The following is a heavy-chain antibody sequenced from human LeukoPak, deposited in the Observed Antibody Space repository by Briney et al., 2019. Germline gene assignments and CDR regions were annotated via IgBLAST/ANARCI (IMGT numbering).Heavy chain of an antibody. J-gene: IGHJ3*02. V-gene: IGHV4-59*01. Sequence: PSETLSLTCSVSSGSITSYYWSWLRQPPGKGLEWIGYIYYSGSTNYNPSVKSRVTMSVDTSKNQFSLKLNSVTAADTAVYYCATLWRLGASTGEAFDIWGQGTMVTVSS. CDR1: SGSITSYY. D-gene: IGHD1-26*01. CDR2: IYYSGST. CDR3: ATLWRLGASTGEAFDI.